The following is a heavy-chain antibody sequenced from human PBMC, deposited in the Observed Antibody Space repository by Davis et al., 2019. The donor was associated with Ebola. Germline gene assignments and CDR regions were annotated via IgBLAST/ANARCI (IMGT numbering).Heavy chain of an antibody. D-gene: IGHD6-13*01. CDR2: IYHSGST. CDR1: GGSISSSNG. Sequence: SETLSLTCAVSGGSISSSNGWSWVRQPPGKGLEWIGEIYHSGSTNYNPSLKSRVTISVDKSKNQFSLKLSSVTAADTAVYYCARDGGSSWSDFDYWGQGTLVTVSS. V-gene: IGHV4-4*02. CDR3: ARDGGSSWSDFDY. J-gene: IGHJ4*02.